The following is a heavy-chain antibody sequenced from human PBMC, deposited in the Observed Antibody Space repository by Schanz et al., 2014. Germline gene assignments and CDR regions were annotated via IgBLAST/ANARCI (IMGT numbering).Heavy chain of an antibody. D-gene: IGHD2-2*03. V-gene: IGHV3-7*05. J-gene: IGHJ4*02. Sequence: EVQLVESGGGLVKPGGSLRLSCAASTSIFNHAWMSWVRQAPGKGPEWVANIKHDGSVKDYVDSVKGRFTISRDSAENSLYLQMNSLRAEDTAVYYCARAGYCTSVSCSLFVSDYWGQGTLVTVSS. CDR2: IKHDGSVK. CDR1: TSIFNHAW. CDR3: ARAGYCTSVSCSLFVSDY.